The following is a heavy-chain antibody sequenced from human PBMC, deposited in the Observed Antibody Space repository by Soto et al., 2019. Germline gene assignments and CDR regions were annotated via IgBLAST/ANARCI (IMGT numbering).Heavy chain of an antibody. CDR1: VFSLSTSRVG. Sequence: QITLKESGPTLVKPTQTLTLTCTFSVFSLSTSRVGVGGIRQPPGNALEWLAYIYWDDDKRYSPSLKSRFTNTKDTSKYQVVLTVTNMDPVYTATYYCASSSFGEVDQYYFDYWGQGTLVTVSS. CDR3: ASSSFGEVDQYYFDY. CDR2: IYWDDDK. V-gene: IGHV2-5*02. J-gene: IGHJ4*02. D-gene: IGHD3-10*01.